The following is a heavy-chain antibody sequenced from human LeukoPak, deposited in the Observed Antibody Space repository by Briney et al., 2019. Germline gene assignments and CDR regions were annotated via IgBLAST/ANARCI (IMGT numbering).Heavy chain of an antibody. CDR1: GGSISSSSYY. CDR2: TNHSGST. V-gene: IGHV4-39*07. D-gene: IGHD6-13*01. Sequence: KASETLSLTCTVSGGSISSSSYYWGWIRQPPGKGLEWIGETNHSGSTNYNPSLKSRVTISVDTSKNQFSLKLSSVTAADTAVYYCARGSLLGSSWHNWFDPWGQGTLVTVSS. CDR3: ARGSLLGSSWHNWFDP. J-gene: IGHJ5*02.